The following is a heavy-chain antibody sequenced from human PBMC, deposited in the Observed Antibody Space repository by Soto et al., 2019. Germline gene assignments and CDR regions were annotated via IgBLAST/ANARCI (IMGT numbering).Heavy chain of an antibody. CDR3: ARGDSSSYTDPNDY. V-gene: IGHV3-30-3*01. D-gene: IGHD6-13*01. J-gene: IGHJ4*02. CDR2: ISYDGSNK. CDR1: GFTFSSYA. Sequence: PGGSLRLSCAASGFTFSSYAMHWVRQAPGKGLEWVAVISYDGSNKYYADSVKGRFTISRDNSKNTLYLQMNSLRAEDTAVYYCARGDSSSYTDPNDYWGQGTLVTVSS.